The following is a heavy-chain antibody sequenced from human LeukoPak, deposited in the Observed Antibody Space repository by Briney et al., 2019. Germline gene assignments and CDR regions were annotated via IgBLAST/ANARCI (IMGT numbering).Heavy chain of an antibody. CDR3: ARDSGTTGEVKFDP. J-gene: IGHJ5*02. V-gene: IGHV4-4*07. CDR2: ISGSGTI. D-gene: IGHD3-10*01. CDR1: GGSIHSY. Sequence: SEALSLTCTVSGGSIHSYWSWIRQPAGKGLEWIGRISGSGTITYNPALQSRLTISIDTSKNQFSLKLMSVTAADTAVYYCARDSGTTGEVKFDPWGQGTLVTVSS.